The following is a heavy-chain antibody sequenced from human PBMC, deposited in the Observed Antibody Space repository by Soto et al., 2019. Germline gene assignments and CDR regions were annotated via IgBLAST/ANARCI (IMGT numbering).Heavy chain of an antibody. CDR1: GGSISRTTYY. Sequence: PSETLSLTCSVSGGSITGGSISRTTYYWGWMRQPPGKGLEWIASFFIGGNTYYNPSLKSRVTTSVDTSKNQFSLKLTSVTAADTAVYYCAIVKASGVNFVYCVQAPLVSVPS. V-gene: IGHV4-39*07. J-gene: IGHJ4*02. D-gene: IGHD3-10*01. CDR3: AIVKASGVNFVY. CDR2: FFIGGNT.